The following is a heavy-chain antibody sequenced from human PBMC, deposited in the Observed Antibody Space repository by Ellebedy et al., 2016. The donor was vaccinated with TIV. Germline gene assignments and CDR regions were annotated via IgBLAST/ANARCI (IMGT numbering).Heavy chain of an antibody. CDR1: GGTFSSYA. Sequence: ASVKVSCKASGGTFSSYAISWVRQAPGQGLEWMGIINPSGGSTTYAQKLQGRVTMTRDTSTSTVYMELSSLRSEDTAMYYCAREGVPAAMYNWFDPWGQGTLVTVSS. D-gene: IGHD2-2*01. CDR3: AREGVPAAMYNWFDP. V-gene: IGHV1-46*04. CDR2: INPSGGST. J-gene: IGHJ5*02.